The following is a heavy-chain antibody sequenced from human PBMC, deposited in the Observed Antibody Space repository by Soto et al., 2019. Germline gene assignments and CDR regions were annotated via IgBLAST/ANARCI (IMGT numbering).Heavy chain of an antibody. J-gene: IGHJ5*02. CDR1: GYSFTSYW. CDR3: ARLPLGAAFSDANT. Sequence: GASLKISCKGSGYSFTSYWISWVRQMPGKGLVWMGRIDPSDSYINYSPSFQGHVTISANKSISTAYLQWSSLKASHTAMYYCARLPLGAAFSDANTWGQGTLVTVSS. V-gene: IGHV5-10-1*01. D-gene: IGHD6-13*01. CDR2: IDPSDSYI.